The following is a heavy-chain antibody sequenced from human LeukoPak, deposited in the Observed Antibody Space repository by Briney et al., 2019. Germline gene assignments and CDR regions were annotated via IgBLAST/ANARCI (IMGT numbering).Heavy chain of an antibody. CDR2: INSDGSAK. D-gene: IGHD1-7*01. CDR1: GFSFSSQW. Sequence: GGSLRLSCAVSGFSFSSQWMTWVRQAPGTGLEWVATINSDGSAKYLVDSVKGRFTISRDNAKSLVYLQMSILRAEDTAVYYCADLGTSDCGQGTLVTVSS. CDR3: ADLGTSD. V-gene: IGHV3-7*01. J-gene: IGHJ4*02.